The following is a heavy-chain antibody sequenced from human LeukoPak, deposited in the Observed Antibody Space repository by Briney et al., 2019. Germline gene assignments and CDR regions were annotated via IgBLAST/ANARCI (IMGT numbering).Heavy chain of an antibody. CDR2: IYYSGST. CDR1: GGSISVYY. V-gene: IGHV4-59*08. J-gene: IGHJ4*02. Sequence: KPSETLSLTCTVSGGSISVYYWSWIRQPPGKGLEWIGYIYYSGSTNYNPSLKSRVTISVDTSKNQFSLKLSSVTAADTAVYYCARHTPGGDPLRFLSPWGQGTLVTVSS. CDR3: ARHTPGGDPLRFLSP. D-gene: IGHD3-3*01.